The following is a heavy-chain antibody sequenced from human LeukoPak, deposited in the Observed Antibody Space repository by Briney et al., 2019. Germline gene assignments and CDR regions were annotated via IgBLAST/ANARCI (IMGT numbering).Heavy chain of an antibody. CDR3: ARIYCSTTTCYPDY. J-gene: IGHJ4*02. CDR1: GYTFTGYY. V-gene: IGHV1-2*06. Sequence: ASVKVSCKASGYTFTGYYMHWVRQAPGQGLEWMGRINPNSGGTNYAQKFQGRVTMTRDTSISTAYMELSRLRSDDTAVYYCARIYCSTTTCYPDYWGQGTLVTVSS. D-gene: IGHD2-2*01. CDR2: INPNSGGT.